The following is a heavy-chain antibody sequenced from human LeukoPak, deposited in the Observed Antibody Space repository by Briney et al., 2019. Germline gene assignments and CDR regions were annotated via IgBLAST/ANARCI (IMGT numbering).Heavy chain of an antibody. CDR2: IKQDGSET. CDR1: RVTFSNYD. D-gene: IGHD5-18*01. V-gene: IGHV3-7*01. CDR3: ARGGSGYSYGKIDS. J-gene: IGHJ4*02. Sequence: PGGSLRLSCAASRVTFSNYDICWVRQAPGKGLEWVANIKQDGSETYYVDSVKGRFTISRDNAKNSLYLQMNSLRDEDTAVYYCARGGSGYSYGKIDSWGQGILVTVSS.